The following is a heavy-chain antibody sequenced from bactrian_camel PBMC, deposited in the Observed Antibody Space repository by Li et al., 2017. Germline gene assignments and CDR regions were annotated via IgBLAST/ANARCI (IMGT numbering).Heavy chain of an antibody. CDR1: GFTFSTYY. D-gene: IGHD1*01. J-gene: IGHJ4*01. CDR3: TTNIVVMTP. V-gene: IGHV3S5*01. CDR2: IYTGGGST. Sequence: VQLVESGGGLVQPGGSLRLSCAASGFTFSTYYTSWVRQAPGKGLEWESSIYTGGGSTYYADSVEGRFTTFRDSTKDTLYLQLNDLRIEDTAMYYCTTNIVVMTPRGQGTQVTVS.